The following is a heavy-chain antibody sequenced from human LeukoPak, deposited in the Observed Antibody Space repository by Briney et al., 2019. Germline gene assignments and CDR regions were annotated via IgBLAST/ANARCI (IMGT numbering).Heavy chain of an antibody. J-gene: IGHJ4*02. CDR3: ARGWNYYDSSGSKFDY. CDR1: GFTFSSYS. Sequence: GGSLRLSCAASGFTFSSYSMNWVRQAPGEGREWGSSISSSSSYIYYADSVKGRFTISRDNAKDSLYLQTNSLRADDTAVYYCARGWNYYDSSGSKFDYWGQGTLVSVSS. V-gene: IGHV3-21*04. CDR2: ISSSSSYI. D-gene: IGHD3-22*01.